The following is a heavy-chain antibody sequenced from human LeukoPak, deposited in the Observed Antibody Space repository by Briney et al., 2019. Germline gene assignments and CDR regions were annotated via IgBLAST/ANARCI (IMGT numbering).Heavy chain of an antibody. CDR3: ARDRGDGYNSADY. J-gene: IGHJ4*02. V-gene: IGHV1-69*13. Sequence: SVKVSCKASGYTFTSYAISWVRQAPGQGLEWMGGIIPIFGTANYAQKFQGRVTITADESTSTAHMELSSLRSEDTAVYYCARDRGDGYNSADYWGQGTLVTVSS. CDR1: GYTFTSYA. D-gene: IGHD5-24*01. CDR2: IIPIFGTA.